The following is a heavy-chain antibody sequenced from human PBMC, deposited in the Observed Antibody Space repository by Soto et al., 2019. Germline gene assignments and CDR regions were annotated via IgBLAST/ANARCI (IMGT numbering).Heavy chain of an antibody. CDR1: GYTLTELS. Sequence: ASVKVSCKVSGYTLTELSLHWVRQAPGKGLEWMGGFDPEDGETIYAQKFQGRVIMTEDTSTDTAYMELSSLRSEDTAVYYCTTGQRPIRFLEWLSRYYFDYWGQGTLVTVSS. CDR2: FDPEDGET. D-gene: IGHD3-3*01. J-gene: IGHJ4*02. CDR3: TTGQRPIRFLEWLSRYYFDY. V-gene: IGHV1-24*01.